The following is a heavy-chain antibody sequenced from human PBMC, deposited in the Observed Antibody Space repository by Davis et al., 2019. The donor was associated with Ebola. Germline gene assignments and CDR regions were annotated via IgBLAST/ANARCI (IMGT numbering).Heavy chain of an antibody. CDR3: ARLGDGYNSDY. CDR1: GGTFSSYA. V-gene: IGHV1-69*04. J-gene: IGHJ4*02. CDR2: IIPILGIA. Sequence: SVKVSCKASGGTFSSYAISWVRQAPGQGLEWMGRIIPILGIANYAQKFQGRVTITADKSTSTAYIELSSLRSEDTAVYYCARLGDGYNSDYWGQGTLVTVSS. D-gene: IGHD5-24*01.